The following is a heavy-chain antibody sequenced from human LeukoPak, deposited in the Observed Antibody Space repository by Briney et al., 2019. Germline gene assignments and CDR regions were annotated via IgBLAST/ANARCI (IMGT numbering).Heavy chain of an antibody. V-gene: IGHV4-4*02. CDR2: IYHSGRT. D-gene: IGHD6-19*01. J-gene: IGHJ4*02. CDR3: ARGLSSIAVAPFFDY. Sequence: SGTLSLTCAVSGGSISSSNWWSWVRQPPGKGLEWIGEIYHSGRTNYNPSLKSRVTISVDKSKNQFSLKLSSVTAADTAIYYCARGLSSIAVAPFFDYWGQRTLVTVSS. CDR1: GGSISSSNW.